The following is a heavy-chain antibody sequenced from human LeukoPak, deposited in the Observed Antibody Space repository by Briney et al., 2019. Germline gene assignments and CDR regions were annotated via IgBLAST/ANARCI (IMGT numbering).Heavy chain of an antibody. CDR2: ISWNSGSI. J-gene: IGHJ3*02. CDR3: AKDKSGGGGDGYNYLWGAFDI. CDR1: GFTFDDYA. D-gene: IGHD2-21*01. V-gene: IGHV3-9*01. Sequence: GRSLRLSCAASGFTFDDYAMPWVRQAPGKGLEWVSGISWNSGSIGYADSVKGRFTISRDNAKNSLYLQMNSLRAEDTALYYCAKDKSGGGGDGYNYLWGAFDIWGQGTMVTVSS.